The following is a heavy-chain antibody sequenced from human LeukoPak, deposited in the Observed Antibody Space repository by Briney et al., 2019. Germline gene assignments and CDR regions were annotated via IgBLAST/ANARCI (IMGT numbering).Heavy chain of an antibody. CDR1: GFTFSSYE. D-gene: IGHD3-10*01. V-gene: IGHV3-48*03. CDR3: ASTGGYGSGTYDYYYFGMDV. CDR2: ITSSGRII. Sequence: GGSLRLSCAASGFTFSSYEMNWVRQAPRKGLEWVAYITSSGRIIYYADSVKGRFTISRDNAKNSLYLQMNSLRAEDTAVYYCASTGGYGSGTYDYYYFGMDVWGQGTTVTVSS. J-gene: IGHJ6*02.